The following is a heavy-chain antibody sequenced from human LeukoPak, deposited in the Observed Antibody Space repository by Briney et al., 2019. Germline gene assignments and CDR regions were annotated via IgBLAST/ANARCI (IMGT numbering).Heavy chain of an antibody. CDR3: AKDHGIVGASYFDY. J-gene: IGHJ4*02. CDR2: IRYDGSNK. D-gene: IGHD1-26*01. V-gene: IGHV3-30*02. Sequence: GGSLRLSCAASGFTFSSYGMHWVRQAPGKGLEWVAFIRYDGSNKYYADSVKGRFTISRDNSKNTLYLQMNSLRAEDTAVYYCAKDHGIVGASYFDYWGQGTLVTVSS. CDR1: GFTFSSYG.